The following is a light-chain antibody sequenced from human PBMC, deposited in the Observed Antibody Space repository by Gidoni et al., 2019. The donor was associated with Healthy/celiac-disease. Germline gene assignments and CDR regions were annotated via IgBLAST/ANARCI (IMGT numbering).Light chain of an antibody. CDR2: WAS. V-gene: IGKV4-1*01. Sequence: DIVMTQSPDSLAVSLGERATINCKSSQSVLYSSNNKNYLAWYQQKPGQPPKLLIYWASTRESGLPDRFSGSWSGTDFTLTISSLPAEVVAFYYCQQYYSTPVTFGQGTRLEIK. J-gene: IGKJ5*01. CDR1: QSVLYSSNNKNY. CDR3: QQYYSTPVT.